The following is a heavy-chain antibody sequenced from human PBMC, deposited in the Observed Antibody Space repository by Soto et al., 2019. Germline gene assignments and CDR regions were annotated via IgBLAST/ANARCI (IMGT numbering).Heavy chain of an antibody. CDR3: GSVGATIHLFDY. D-gene: IGHD1-26*01. J-gene: IGHJ4*02. CDR2: IYYSGST. CDR1: GGSISSSSYY. V-gene: IGHV4-39*01. Sequence: SETLSLTCTVSGGSISSSSYYWGWIRQPPGKGLEWIGSIYYSGSTYYNPSLKSRVTISVDTSKNQFSLKLSSVTAADTAVYYCGSVGATIHLFDYWGQGTLVTVSS.